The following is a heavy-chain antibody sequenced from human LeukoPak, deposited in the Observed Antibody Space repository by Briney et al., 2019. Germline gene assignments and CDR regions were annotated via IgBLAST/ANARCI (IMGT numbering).Heavy chain of an antibody. D-gene: IGHD6-13*01. CDR3: AIGIAAAGPFDY. Sequence: ASVKVSCKASGYTFTSCYMHWVRQAPGQGLEWMGIINPSGGSTSYAQKFRGRVTMTRDTSTSTVYMELSSLRSEDTAVYYCAIGIAAAGPFDYWGQGTLVTVSS. J-gene: IGHJ4*02. CDR2: INPSGGST. V-gene: IGHV1-46*01. CDR1: GYTFTSCY.